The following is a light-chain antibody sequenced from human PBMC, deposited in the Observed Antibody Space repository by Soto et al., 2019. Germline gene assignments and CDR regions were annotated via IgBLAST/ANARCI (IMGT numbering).Light chain of an antibody. V-gene: IGKV1-5*01. CDR3: QQYKSYS. J-gene: IGKJ2*01. Sequence: DIHMTQSPSTLSASVGDRVTITCRASQSIGRLLAWSQQKPGKAPKLLIYDASTLESGVPSRFSGSGSGTDFTLTIISLQPDGFATYWCQQYKSYSFGQGTTLEIK. CDR1: QSIGRL. CDR2: DAS.